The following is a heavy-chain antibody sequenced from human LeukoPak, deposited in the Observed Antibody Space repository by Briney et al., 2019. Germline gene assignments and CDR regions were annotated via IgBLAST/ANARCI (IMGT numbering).Heavy chain of an antibody. CDR1: GGTFSSYA. Sequence: SVRVSCKASGGTFSSYAISWVRQAPGQGLEWMGRIIPILGIANYAQKFQGRVTITADKSTSTAYMELSSLRSEDTAVYYCAKCDQYYDFWSGYSSILYFDYWGQGTLVTVSS. V-gene: IGHV1-69*04. J-gene: IGHJ4*02. CDR3: AKCDQYYDFWSGYSSILYFDY. D-gene: IGHD3-3*01. CDR2: IIPILGIA.